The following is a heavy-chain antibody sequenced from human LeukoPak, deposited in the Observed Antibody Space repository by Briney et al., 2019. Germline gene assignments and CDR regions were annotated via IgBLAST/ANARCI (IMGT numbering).Heavy chain of an antibody. D-gene: IGHD6-13*01. CDR1: GFTFSSYE. Sequence: GGSLRLSCAASGFTFSSYEMNWVRQAPGKGLEWVSYISSSGYTTYYADSVKGRFTTSRDNAKNSLYLQMNGLRAEDTAVYYCARGLGYSSDYWGQGTLVTVSS. CDR3: ARGLGYSSDY. V-gene: IGHV3-48*03. CDR2: ISSSGYTT. J-gene: IGHJ4*02.